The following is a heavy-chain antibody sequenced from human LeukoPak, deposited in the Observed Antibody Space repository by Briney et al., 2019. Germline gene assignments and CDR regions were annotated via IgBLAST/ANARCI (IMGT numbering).Heavy chain of an antibody. D-gene: IGHD3-22*01. J-gene: IGHJ4*02. Sequence: TSGGSLRLSCAASGLTFSNAWMSWVRQAPGKGLEWVGRIKRKSDGGTTDYAAPVKGRFTISRDDSKNTLYLQMNSLKSEDTAVYYCTTELDIRPNHYWGQGTLVTVSS. CDR2: IKRKSDGGTT. CDR3: TTELDIRPNHY. V-gene: IGHV3-15*01. CDR1: GLTFSNAW.